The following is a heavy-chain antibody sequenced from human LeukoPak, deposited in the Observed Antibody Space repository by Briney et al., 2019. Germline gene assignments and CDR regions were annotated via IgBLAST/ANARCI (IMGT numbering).Heavy chain of an antibody. Sequence: SETLSPTCTVSNGSISSNYWSWIRQPAGKGLEWIGRIYNTGSTNYNPSLKSRVTMSVDTSKNQFSLRLSSVTAADTAIYYCATVRDSSGYYLGAFAVWRQGTMVTVSS. CDR2: IYNTGST. CDR1: NGSISSNY. CDR3: ATVRDSSGYYLGAFAV. J-gene: IGHJ3*01. D-gene: IGHD3-22*01. V-gene: IGHV4-4*07.